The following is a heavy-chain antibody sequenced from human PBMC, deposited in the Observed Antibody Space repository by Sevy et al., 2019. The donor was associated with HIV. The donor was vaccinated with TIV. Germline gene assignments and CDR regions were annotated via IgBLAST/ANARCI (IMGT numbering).Heavy chain of an antibody. CDR2: ISSSSSYT. CDR1: GFTFSDYY. CDR3: EVGPTGDAFDI. Sequence: GGSLRLSCAASGFTFSDYYMSWIRQAPGKGLEWVSYISSSSSYTNYADSVKGRFTISRDNAKNSLYLQMNSLRAEDTAVYYCEVGPTGDAFDIWGQGTMVTVSS. V-gene: IGHV3-11*06. D-gene: IGHD2-2*01. J-gene: IGHJ3*02.